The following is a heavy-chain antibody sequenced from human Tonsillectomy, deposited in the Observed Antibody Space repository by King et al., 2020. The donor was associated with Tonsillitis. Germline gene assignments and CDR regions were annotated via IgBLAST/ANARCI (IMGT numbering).Heavy chain of an antibody. CDR2: ISSSSSTI. CDR1: GFTFSSYS. CDR3: ARDERGYGGSDNGIDY. J-gene: IGHJ4*02. Sequence: QLVQSGGGLVQPGGSLRLSCAASGFTFSSYSMNWVRQAPGKGLEWVSYISSSSSTIYYADSVKGRFTISRDNAKNSLYLQMNSLRAEDTAVYYCARDERGYGGSDNGIDYWGQGPLAPVPP. D-gene: IGHD5-12*01. V-gene: IGHV3-48*01.